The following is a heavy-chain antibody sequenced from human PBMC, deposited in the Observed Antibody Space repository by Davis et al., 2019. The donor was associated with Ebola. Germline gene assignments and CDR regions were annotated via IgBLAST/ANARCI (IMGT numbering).Heavy chain of an antibody. CDR2: ISYDGSNK. CDR3: AKGGVSIRFLEPGFDY. Sequence: GESLKISCAASGFTFSSYAMHWVRQAPGKGLEWVAVISYDGSNKYYADSLEGRFTISRDNSKNTLYLRMNSLRTEDTAVYYCAKGGVSIRFLEPGFDYWGQGTLVTVSS. CDR1: GFTFSSYA. D-gene: IGHD3-3*01. V-gene: IGHV3-30*04. J-gene: IGHJ4*02.